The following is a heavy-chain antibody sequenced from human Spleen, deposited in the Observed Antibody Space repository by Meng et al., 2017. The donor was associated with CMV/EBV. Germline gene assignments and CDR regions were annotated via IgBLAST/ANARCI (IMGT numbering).Heavy chain of an antibody. V-gene: IGHV3-30*04. D-gene: IGHD2-2*02. CDR1: GFTFTTFS. CDR3: AREGYTLGRFGAFDI. CDR2: IPYDGNDK. J-gene: IGHJ3*02. Sequence: GESLKISCAASGFTFTTFSVHWVRQAPGKGLEWVADIPYDGNDKYYADSVKGRFTISRDNSKNTLYLQMNGLRAEDSAVYFCAREGYTLGRFGAFDIWGQGTMVTVSS.